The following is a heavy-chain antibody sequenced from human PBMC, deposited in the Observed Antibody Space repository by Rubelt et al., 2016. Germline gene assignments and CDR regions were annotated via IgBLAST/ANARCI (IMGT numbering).Heavy chain of an antibody. V-gene: IGHV3-23*01. J-gene: IGHJ5*02. CDR2: ISGSGTST. Sequence: VQLLESGGGLVQPGGSLRLSCAASGFTFTSYAMSWVRQAPGKGLEWVSAISGSGTSTYYVDSVKGRFTISRDNSKKTLYLQMNSLRAEDTAVDYCAKGKNVDTAMAAWGQGTLVTVSS. D-gene: IGHD5-18*01. CDR3: AKGKNVDTAMAA. CDR1: GFTFTSYA.